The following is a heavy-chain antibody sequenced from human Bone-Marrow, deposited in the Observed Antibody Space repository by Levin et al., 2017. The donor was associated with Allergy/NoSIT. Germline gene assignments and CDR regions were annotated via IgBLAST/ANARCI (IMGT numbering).Heavy chain of an antibody. Sequence: GGSLRLSCAASGFTFNSAWMSWVRQAPGKGLEWVGRIKSKSDGGTTDYAAPVKGRFTISSDDSKTTLYLQMNSLKTEDTAVYYCSTDVVSWNYDYWGQGTLVTVSS. CDR2: IKSKSDGGTT. D-gene: IGHD1-7*01. CDR3: STDVVSWNYDY. J-gene: IGHJ4*02. V-gene: IGHV3-15*01. CDR1: GFTFNSAW.